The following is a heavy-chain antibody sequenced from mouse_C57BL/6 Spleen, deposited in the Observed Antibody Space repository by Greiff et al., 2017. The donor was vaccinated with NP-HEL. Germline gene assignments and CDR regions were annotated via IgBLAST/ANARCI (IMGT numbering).Heavy chain of an antibody. D-gene: IGHD1-1*01. Sequence: DVMLVESGGGLVKPGGSLKLSCAASGFTFSDYGMHWVRQAPEKGLEWVAYISSGSSTIYYADTVKGRFTISRDNAKNTLFLQMTSLRSEDTAMYYCAREGYGSSPHWYFDVWGTGTTVTVSS. CDR1: GFTFSDYG. CDR3: AREGYGSSPHWYFDV. V-gene: IGHV5-17*01. CDR2: ISSGSSTI. J-gene: IGHJ1*03.